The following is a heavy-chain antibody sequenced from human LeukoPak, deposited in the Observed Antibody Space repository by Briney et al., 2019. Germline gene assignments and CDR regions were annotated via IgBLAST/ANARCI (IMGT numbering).Heavy chain of an antibody. CDR1: AFTFSNSW. Sequence: GGSLRLSCAASAFTFSNSWMTWVRQAPGKGLQWVANIKEDGSEKSYVDSVKGRFTISRDNAKNSLYLQMDSLSAEDTAVYYCARVGKNGWDSDHWGQGTLVTVSS. CDR3: ARVGKNGWDSDH. J-gene: IGHJ4*02. D-gene: IGHD6-19*01. CDR2: IKEDGSEK. V-gene: IGHV3-7*01.